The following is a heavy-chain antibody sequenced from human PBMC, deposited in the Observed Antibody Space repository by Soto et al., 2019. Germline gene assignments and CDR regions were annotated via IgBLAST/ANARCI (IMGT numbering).Heavy chain of an antibody. Sequence: QLQLQESGPGLVKPWETLSLTYTVSGDSISSSNYFWGWIRQPPGKGLEWIGTIFYSGSTYYNPSLKSRVTISVDTSKNQFSLRLISVTAADTALYYCARRYGWLYFDYWGQGSLVTVSS. D-gene: IGHD6-19*01. V-gene: IGHV4-39*01. CDR2: IFYSGST. J-gene: IGHJ4*02. CDR1: GDSISSSNYF. CDR3: ARRYGWLYFDY.